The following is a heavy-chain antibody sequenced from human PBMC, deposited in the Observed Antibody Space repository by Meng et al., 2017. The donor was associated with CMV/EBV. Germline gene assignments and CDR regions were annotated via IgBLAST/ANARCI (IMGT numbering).Heavy chain of an antibody. D-gene: IGHD1-7*01. CDR3: AKSSEQNWNYGGWYFDL. CDR2: IYTSGST. J-gene: IGHJ2*01. V-gene: IGHV4-4*07. CDR1: GGSISSYN. Sequence: HVHLHDSCPGLVYPSGTLSLTCTVSGGSISSYNWSWIRQPAGKGLEWIGRIYTSGSTNYNPSLKSRVTMSVDTSKNQFSLKLSSVTAADTAVYYCAKSSEQNWNYGGWYFDLWGRGTLVTVSS.